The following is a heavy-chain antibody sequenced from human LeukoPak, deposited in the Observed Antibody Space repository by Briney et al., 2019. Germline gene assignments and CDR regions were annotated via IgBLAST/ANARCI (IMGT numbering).Heavy chain of an antibody. Sequence: SETLSLTCAVYGGPFNDYYWSWIRQTPGKGLEWIGGINHSGSSNYNPSLKSRLNISVDMSKKQISLTLASVTAADTAVYYCARGRFQRRFMATPFDPWGQGTLVTVSS. CDR1: GGPFNDYY. V-gene: IGHV4-34*01. CDR2: INHSGSS. D-gene: IGHD4-23*01. CDR3: ARGRFQRRFMATPFDP. J-gene: IGHJ5*02.